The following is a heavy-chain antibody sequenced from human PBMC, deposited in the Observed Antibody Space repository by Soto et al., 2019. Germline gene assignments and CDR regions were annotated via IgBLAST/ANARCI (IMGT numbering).Heavy chain of an antibody. CDR2: ISGSGGST. J-gene: IGHJ4*02. CDR1: AFTFSSYA. V-gene: IGHV3-23*01. Sequence: PWGSLKLSCAASAFTFSSYAMSWVRQAPGKGLEGVSAISGSGGSTYYAVSVKGRFTISRDNSRNTLYLQMNSLRAEDTAIYYCAKDREPTVTTYYFDYWGQGTLVTVSS. CDR3: AKDREPTVTTYYFDY. D-gene: IGHD4-17*01.